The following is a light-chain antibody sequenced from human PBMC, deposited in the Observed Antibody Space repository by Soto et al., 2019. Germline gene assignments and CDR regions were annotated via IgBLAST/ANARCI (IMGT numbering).Light chain of an antibody. V-gene: IGLV2-8*01. CDR1: SSDVGGYDR. Sequence: QSALTQPPSASGSPGQSVTISCTGTSSDVGGYDRVSWFQQHPGKAPKLIIYAVTDRISGVPARFSGSKSGNTASLTVSGLQAEDEAECYCASYGGRDDMIFGGGTKLAVL. J-gene: IGLJ2*01. CDR3: ASYGGRDDMI. CDR2: AVT.